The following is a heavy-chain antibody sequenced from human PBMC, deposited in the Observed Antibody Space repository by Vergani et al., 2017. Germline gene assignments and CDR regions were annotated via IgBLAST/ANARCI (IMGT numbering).Heavy chain of an antibody. V-gene: IGHV1-18*01. CDR2: ISAYNGNT. CDR1: GYTFTSYG. J-gene: IGHJ4*02. CDR3: ARRSLTAMDKGDYFDY. D-gene: IGHD5-18*01. Sequence: QVQLVQSGAEVKKPGASVKVSCKASGYTFTSYGISWVRQAPGQGLEWMGWISAYNGNTNYAQKLQGGVTMTTDTSTSPAYMELRSLRSDDTCVYYCARRSLTAMDKGDYFDYWGQGTLVTVSS.